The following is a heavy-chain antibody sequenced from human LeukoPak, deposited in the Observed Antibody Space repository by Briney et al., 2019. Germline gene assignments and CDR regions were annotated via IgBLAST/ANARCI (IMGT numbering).Heavy chain of an antibody. Sequence: GGSLRLSCAASGFTFSSYAMSWVRQAPGKGLEWVSVIYSGGSTYYADSVKGRFTISRDNSKNTLYLQMNSLRAEDTAVYYCAREGYYDSSGDDYWGQGTLVTVSS. D-gene: IGHD3-22*01. CDR3: AREGYYDSSGDDY. CDR2: IYSGGST. J-gene: IGHJ4*02. CDR1: GFTFSSYA. V-gene: IGHV3-66*01.